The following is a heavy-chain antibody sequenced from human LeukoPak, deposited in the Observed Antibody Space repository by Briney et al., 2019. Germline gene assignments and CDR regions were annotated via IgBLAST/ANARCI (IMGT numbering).Heavy chain of an antibody. CDR1: GSTFSSYA. V-gene: IGHV3-23*01. CDR2: ISGSGGST. Sequence: GGSLRLSCAASGSTFSSYAMSWVRQAPGKGLEWVSAISGSGGSTYYADSVKGRFTISRDNSKNTLYLQMNSLRAEDTAVYYCAKRWTRGGSPYFDYWGQGTLVTVSS. J-gene: IGHJ4*02. CDR3: AKRWTRGGSPYFDY. D-gene: IGHD2-15*01.